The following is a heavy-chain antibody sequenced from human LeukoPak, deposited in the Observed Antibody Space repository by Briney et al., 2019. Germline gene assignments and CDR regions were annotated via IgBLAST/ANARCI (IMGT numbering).Heavy chain of an antibody. Sequence: GGSLRLSCTASGFTFSTYSMNWVRQAPGKGLEWVSYITSSSSTMFYADSVKGRFTISRDNAKNSLYLQMNSLRAEDTAVYYCAKSEVYYFGTSGGFDYWGQGTLVTVAS. CDR2: ITSSSSTM. V-gene: IGHV3-48*04. D-gene: IGHD3-22*01. J-gene: IGHJ4*02. CDR1: GFTFSTYS. CDR3: AKSEVYYFGTSGGFDY.